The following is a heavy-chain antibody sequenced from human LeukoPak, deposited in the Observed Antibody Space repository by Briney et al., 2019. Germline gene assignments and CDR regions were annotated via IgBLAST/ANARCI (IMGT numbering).Heavy chain of an antibody. D-gene: IGHD1-14*01. CDR2: ISWDGGST. CDR3: AKDPGRGDYYFDY. J-gene: IGHJ4*02. V-gene: IGHV3-43*01. Sequence: GGSLRLSCAASGFTFDDYSMHWVRQAPGKGLEWVSLISWDGGSTYYADSVKGRFTISRDNSKNSLYLQMNSLKTEDTALYYCAKDPGRGDYYFDYWGQGTLVTVSS. CDR1: GFTFDDYS.